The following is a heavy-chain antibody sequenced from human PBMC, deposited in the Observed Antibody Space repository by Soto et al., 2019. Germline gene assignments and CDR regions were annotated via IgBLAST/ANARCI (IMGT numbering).Heavy chain of an antibody. CDR3: ARGGEYNWKYAFDI. CDR1: GFIFSGFD. Sequence: QEHLVESGGGVVQPGRSLRLSCVASGFIFSGFDMHWVRQAPGKGLEWVSHIWYDGSNKYYADSVKGRFTSSRDNSKNTLYLQMNSPRAEDTAVYFCARGGEYNWKYAFDIWGQGTMVAVSS. V-gene: IGHV3-33*01. D-gene: IGHD1-7*01. J-gene: IGHJ3*02. CDR2: IWYDGSNK.